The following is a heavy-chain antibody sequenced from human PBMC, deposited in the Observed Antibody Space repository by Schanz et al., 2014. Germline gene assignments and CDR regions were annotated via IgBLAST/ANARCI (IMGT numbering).Heavy chain of an antibody. CDR1: GYIFINSG. CDR2: ISVYNHNK. CDR3: AKAEYDILTDSYSRLDP. Sequence: QIQLVQSGPEVKKLGATVKVSCKASGYIFINSGISWVRQAPGQGLEWMGWISVYNHNKEYDQKFQGRVTMTTDTSTSTAYRALTDLRSDDTAVYYCAKAEYDILTDSYSRLDPWGQGTLVTVSS. V-gene: IGHV1-18*01. D-gene: IGHD3-9*01. J-gene: IGHJ5*02.